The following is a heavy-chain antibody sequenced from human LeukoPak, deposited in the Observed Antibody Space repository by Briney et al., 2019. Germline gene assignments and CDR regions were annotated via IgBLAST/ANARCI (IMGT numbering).Heavy chain of an antibody. CDR3: ARDERNHHDSSGYYTRAGVDY. D-gene: IGHD3-22*01. Sequence: ASVKVSCKASGYTFTSYGVSWVRQAPEQGLEWMGWISAYNANTNYAQKLQGRVTMTTDTSTSTAYMELRSLRSDDTAVYYCARDERNHHDSSGYYTRAGVDYWGQGTLVTVSS. V-gene: IGHV1-18*01. CDR2: ISAYNANT. CDR1: GYTFTSYG. J-gene: IGHJ4*02.